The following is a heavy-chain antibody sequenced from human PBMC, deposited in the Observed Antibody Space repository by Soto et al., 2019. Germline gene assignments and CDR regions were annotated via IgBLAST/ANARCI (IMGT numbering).Heavy chain of an antibody. CDR3: AKDLEGGSYNGAYFDY. CDR2: ISGSGGST. D-gene: IGHD1-26*01. J-gene: IGHJ4*02. V-gene: IGHV3-23*01. CDR1: GFTFSSYA. Sequence: SLRLSCAASGFTFSSYAMSWVRQAPGKGLEWVSAISGSGGSTYYADSVKGRFTISRDNSKNTLYLQMNSLRAEDTAVYYCAKDLEGGSYNGAYFDYWGQGTLVTVSS.